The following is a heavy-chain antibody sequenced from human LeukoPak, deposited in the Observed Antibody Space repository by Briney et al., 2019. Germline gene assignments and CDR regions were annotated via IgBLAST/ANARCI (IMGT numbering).Heavy chain of an antibody. J-gene: IGHJ4*02. V-gene: IGHV3-48*03. CDR3: ARGGSYVHY. Sequence: GGSVRLFCAACGFTLNSYEVIWVRQAPGRGVEWVSYINSGGSAIYYAVSVKGRFTTSRDNAKNSLYLQMNSLRADDTAVYYCARGGSYVHYWGQGTLVTVSS. D-gene: IGHD1-26*01. CDR2: INSGGSAI. CDR1: GFTLNSYE.